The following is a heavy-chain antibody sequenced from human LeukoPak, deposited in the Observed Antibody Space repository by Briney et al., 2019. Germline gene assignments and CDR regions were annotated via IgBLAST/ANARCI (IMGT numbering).Heavy chain of an antibody. J-gene: IGHJ4*02. CDR2: ISPSGGIT. CDR3: ARAPWGYHDY. CDR1: GFTFSSHG. Sequence: GGSLRLSSAASGFTFSSHGMNWVRQAPGKGLEWVSGISPSGGITYYTDSVKGRFTISGDNSKNTQSLQMNSLRAEDTAVYYCARAPWGYHDYWGQGTLVTVSS. D-gene: IGHD2-2*01. V-gene: IGHV3-23*01.